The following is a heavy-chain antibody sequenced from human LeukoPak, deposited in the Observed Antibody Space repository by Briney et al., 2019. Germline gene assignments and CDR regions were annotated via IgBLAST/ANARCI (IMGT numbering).Heavy chain of an antibody. D-gene: IGHD5-24*01. V-gene: IGHV1-2*02. CDR2: INPNNGDT. Sequence: ASVKVSCKTSGYSFTDDYMNWVRQAPGQGLEWMGWINPNNGDTNYAQKFQGRVTMTRDTSIGTAYMELSSLRSDDTAVYYCARDGAEMATPWGQGTLLIVSS. CDR1: GYSFTDDY. CDR3: ARDGAEMATP. J-gene: IGHJ5*02.